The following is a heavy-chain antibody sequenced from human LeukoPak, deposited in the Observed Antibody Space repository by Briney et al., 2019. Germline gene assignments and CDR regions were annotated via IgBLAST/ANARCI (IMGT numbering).Heavy chain of an antibody. CDR2: ISYDGSNK. Sequence: GGSLRLSCAASGFTFRSYAMHWVRQAPGKRLEWVAVISYDGSNKYNADSVKGRFTISRDNSKNTLYLQMNSLRTEDTAVYYCARGTAMGDEKYFDYWGQGTLVTVSS. V-gene: IGHV3-30*04. CDR1: GFTFRSYA. J-gene: IGHJ4*02. D-gene: IGHD3-16*01. CDR3: ARGTAMGDEKYFDY.